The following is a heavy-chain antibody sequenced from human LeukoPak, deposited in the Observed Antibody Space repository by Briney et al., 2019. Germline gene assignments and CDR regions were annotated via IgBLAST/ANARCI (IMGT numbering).Heavy chain of an antibody. V-gene: IGHV4-34*01. CDR3: ASSMGPGYYFDY. D-gene: IGHD2/OR15-2a*01. Sequence: PSETLSLTCAVYGGSFSGYYWSWIRQPPGKGLEWIGEINHSGSTNYNPSLKSRVTISVDTSKNQFSLKPSSVTAADTAVYYCASSMGPGYYFDYWGQGTLVTVSS. J-gene: IGHJ4*02. CDR2: INHSGST. CDR1: GGSFSGYY.